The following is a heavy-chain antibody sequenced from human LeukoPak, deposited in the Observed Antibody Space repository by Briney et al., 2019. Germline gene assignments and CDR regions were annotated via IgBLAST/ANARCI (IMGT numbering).Heavy chain of an antibody. J-gene: IGHJ4*02. D-gene: IGHD3-9*01. Sequence: GGSLRLSCAASGFPFSSYSMNWVRQAPGKGLEWISYITSSISTIHYADSVKGRFSISRDNAENTLYLQMNSLRVEDTAVYYCVRGADTGYSSDSWGQGTLVTVSS. CDR3: VRGADTGYSSDS. CDR1: GFPFSSYS. CDR2: ITSSISTI. V-gene: IGHV3-48*04.